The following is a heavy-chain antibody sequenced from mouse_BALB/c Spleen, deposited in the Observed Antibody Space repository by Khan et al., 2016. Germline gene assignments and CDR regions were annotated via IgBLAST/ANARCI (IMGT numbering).Heavy chain of an antibody. D-gene: IGHD2-3*01. CDR3: ATYDGWYFDV. Sequence: VQLKESAPRLVTPSQPLSLPSSVTGDSITSGYRHWIRQFPAHKLEYMGYISNSGSTHYNPSLKSRISITRATSKNQYYLQLNSVTTEDTATYYCATYDGWYFDVWGAGTTVTVSS. J-gene: IGHJ1*01. CDR2: ISNSGST. CDR1: GDSITSGY. V-gene: IGHV3-8*02.